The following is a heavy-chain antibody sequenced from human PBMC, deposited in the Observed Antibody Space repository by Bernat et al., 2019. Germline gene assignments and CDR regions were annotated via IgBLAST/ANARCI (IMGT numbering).Heavy chain of an antibody. CDR2: ISYDGNTI. J-gene: IGHJ4*02. D-gene: IGHD6-13*01. Sequence: QVLLVESGGGVIQPGRSLRLSCAASGFTFNRHGMHWVRQAPGKGLEWVTFISYDGNTIYYADSVRGRFTVSRDISRNALYLQMNSLRPEDTAVYYWGKDYSTNWCIDDWGQGSLVTVSS. V-gene: IGHV3-30*18. CDR1: GFTFNRHG. CDR3: GKDYSTNWCIDD.